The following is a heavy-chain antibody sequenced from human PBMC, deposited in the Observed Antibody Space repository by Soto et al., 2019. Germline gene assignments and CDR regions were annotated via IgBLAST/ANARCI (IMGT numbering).Heavy chain of an antibody. J-gene: IGHJ5*02. Sequence: QITLKESGPTLVKPTQTLTLTCTFSGFSLSTSGVGVGWIRQPPGKALEWLALIYWDDDKRYSPSLKSRLTIXXDXSXXQVVLTMTNMDPVDTATYYCAHSQNSYGSGMWFDPWGQGTLVTVSS. CDR1: GFSLSTSGVG. CDR2: IYWDDDK. CDR3: AHSQNSYGSGMWFDP. D-gene: IGHD3-10*01. V-gene: IGHV2-5*02.